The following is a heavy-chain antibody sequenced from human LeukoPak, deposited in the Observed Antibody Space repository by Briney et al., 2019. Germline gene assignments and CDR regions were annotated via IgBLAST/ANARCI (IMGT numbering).Heavy chain of an antibody. J-gene: IGHJ5*02. Sequence: GASVKVSCKASGYTFTSYGISWVRQAPGQGLEWMGWISAYNGNTNYAQKFQGRVTMTRDTSISTAYMELSRLRSDDTAVYYCARDTPYYDFWSGPRPHLFDPWGQGTLVTVSS. CDR1: GYTFTSYG. CDR2: ISAYNGNT. CDR3: ARDTPYYDFWSGPRPHLFDP. V-gene: IGHV1-18*01. D-gene: IGHD3-3*01.